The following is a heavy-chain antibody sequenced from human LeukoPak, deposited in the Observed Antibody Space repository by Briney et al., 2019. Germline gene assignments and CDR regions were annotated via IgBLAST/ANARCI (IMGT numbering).Heavy chain of an antibody. J-gene: IGHJ4*02. CDR1: GGSISSGGYY. CDR2: VYYSGET. Sequence: SETLSLTCSVSGGSISSGGYYWSWIRQPPGKGLEWIGGVYYSGETHYNPSLKSRVTISVDVFKNQFSLKLSSVTAADTAVYYCAKTGYGGNPFDSWGQGTQVTVSS. V-gene: IGHV4-39*01. CDR3: AKTGYGGNPFDS. D-gene: IGHD4-23*01.